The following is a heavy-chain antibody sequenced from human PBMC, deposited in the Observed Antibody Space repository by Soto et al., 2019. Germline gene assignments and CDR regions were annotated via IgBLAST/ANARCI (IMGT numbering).Heavy chain of an antibody. J-gene: IGHJ6*02. V-gene: IGHV3-7*01. CDR1: GFTFSNAW. CDR3: ARDPNIVVVPAANYDYYGMDV. CDR2: IKQDGSEK. Sequence: PGGSLRLSCTASGFTFSNAWMSWVRQAPGKGLEWVANIKQDGSEKYYVDSVKGRFTISRDNAKNSLYLQMNSLRAEDTAVYYCARDPNIVVVPAANYDYYGMDVWGQGTTVTVSS. D-gene: IGHD2-2*01.